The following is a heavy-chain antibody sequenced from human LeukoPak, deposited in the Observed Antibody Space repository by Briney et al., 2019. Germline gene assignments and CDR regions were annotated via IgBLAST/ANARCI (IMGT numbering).Heavy chain of an antibody. J-gene: IGHJ4*02. CDR3: AIDAQRGFDYSNSLEH. V-gene: IGHV3-33*01. Sequence: PGGSLRLSCEASGFTFSHFGMPWVRQAPGKGLEWVAVIWSDATNQYYGDSVKGRFTISRDNFKKTVSLQMDSLRAEDTAVYYCAIDAQRGFDYSNSLEHWGQGSLVTVSS. CDR2: IWSDATNQ. D-gene: IGHD4-11*01. CDR1: GFTFSHFG.